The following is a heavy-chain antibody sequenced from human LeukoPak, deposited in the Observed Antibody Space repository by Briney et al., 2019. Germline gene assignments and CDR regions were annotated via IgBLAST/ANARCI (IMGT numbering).Heavy chain of an antibody. CDR2: IWHDGNIK. D-gene: IGHD2-15*01. CDR3: ARDRGSNDPIDY. Sequence: GRSLRLSCAASGFTFSSYGMHWVRQAPGKGLEWVAVIWHDGNIKYYADSVKGRFTISRDNSKTTLYLQMNSLRAEDTAVFYCARDRGSNDPIDYWGQGTLVTVSS. J-gene: IGHJ4*02. V-gene: IGHV3-33*01. CDR1: GFTFSSYG.